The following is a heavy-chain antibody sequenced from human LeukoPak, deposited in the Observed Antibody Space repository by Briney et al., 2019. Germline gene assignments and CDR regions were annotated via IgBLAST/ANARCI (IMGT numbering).Heavy chain of an antibody. D-gene: IGHD2-2*02. CDR3: AGALVGYCSSTSCYSIYYYYYGMDV. CDR2: IYYSGST. Sequence: SETLSLTCTVSGGSISGYYWSWIRQPPGKGLEWIGYIYYSGSTNYNPSLKSRVTISVDTSKSQFSLKLSSVTAADTAVYYCAGALVGYCSSTSCYSIYYYYYGMDVWANGTTVTVSS. V-gene: IGHV4-59*01. CDR1: GGSISGYY. J-gene: IGHJ6*04.